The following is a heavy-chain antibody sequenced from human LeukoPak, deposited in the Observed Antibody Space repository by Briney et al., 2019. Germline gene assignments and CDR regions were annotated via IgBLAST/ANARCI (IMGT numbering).Heavy chain of an antibody. D-gene: IGHD2-15*01. CDR2: FYQGGST. V-gene: IGHV4-38-2*01. J-gene: IGHJ6*03. CDR3: ARRTRAMGYCSGGSCLTTYYYYYYMDV. Sequence: SETLSLTCSVSVYSISSGYYWGWIRQPPGEGLEGIGTFYQGGSTYYNPALKSGVTISVDTSKNQFSLKLSSVTAADKAVYYCARRTRAMGYCSGGSCLTTYYYYYYMDVWGKGTTVTVSS. CDR1: VYSISSGYY.